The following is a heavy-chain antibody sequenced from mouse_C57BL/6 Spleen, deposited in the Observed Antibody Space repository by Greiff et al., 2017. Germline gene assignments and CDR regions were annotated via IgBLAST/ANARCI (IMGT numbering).Heavy chain of an antibody. J-gene: IGHJ2*01. V-gene: IGHV1-52*01. CDR1: GYTFTSYW. D-gene: IGHD2-13*01. CDR3: ATLAHYGETLFDY. Sequence: QVQLQQSGAELVRPGSSVKLSCKASGYTFTSYWMHWVKQRPIQGLEWIGNIDPSDSETHYNHKFKDKATLTVDKASSTASMQLSSLTSADSAVYYCATLAHYGETLFDYWGQGTTLTVSS. CDR2: IDPSDSET.